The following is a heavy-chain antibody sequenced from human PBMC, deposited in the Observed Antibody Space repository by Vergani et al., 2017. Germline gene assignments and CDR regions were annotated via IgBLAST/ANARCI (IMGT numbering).Heavy chain of an antibody. V-gene: IGHV5-51*01. CDR1: GSSFTNYW. CDR2: IHPADSDT. J-gene: IGHJ4*02. D-gene: IGHD1-26*01. CDR3: ATQYGRDISGSKYFDY. Sequence: EVQLVPSGAEVKQPGESLKISCQISGSSFTNYWIGWVRQMPGKGLEWMGIIHPADSDTSYSPAFQGKVTISVDKSISTTYLQRSSLRAAASAMYNCATQYGRDISGSKYFDYWGQGTLVTVSS.